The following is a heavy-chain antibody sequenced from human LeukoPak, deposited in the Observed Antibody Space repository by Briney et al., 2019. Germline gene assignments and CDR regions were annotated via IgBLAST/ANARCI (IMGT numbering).Heavy chain of an antibody. Sequence: GGSLRLSCAASGFTFSSYAMHWVRQAPGKGLEWVAVISYDGSNKYYADSVKGRFTISRDNSKNTLYLQMNSLRAEDTAVYYCARDGSDYYDSSGYYNYWGQGTLVTVSS. V-gene: IGHV3-30-3*01. CDR3: ARDGSDYYDSSGYYNY. J-gene: IGHJ4*02. D-gene: IGHD3-22*01. CDR1: GFTFSSYA. CDR2: ISYDGSNK.